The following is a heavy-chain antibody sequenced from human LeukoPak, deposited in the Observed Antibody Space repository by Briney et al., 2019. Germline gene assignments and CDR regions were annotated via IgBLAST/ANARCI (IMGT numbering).Heavy chain of an antibody. Sequence: ASVKVSCKASGYTFTGYYMHWVRQAPGQGLEWMGWINPNSGGTNYAQKFQGRVTMTRDTSISTAYMELSRLRSDDTAVYYCARRLPGIAAAGIDYWGQGTLVTVSS. J-gene: IGHJ4*02. CDR3: ARRLPGIAAAGIDY. V-gene: IGHV1-2*02. CDR2: INPNSGGT. D-gene: IGHD6-13*01. CDR1: GYTFTGYY.